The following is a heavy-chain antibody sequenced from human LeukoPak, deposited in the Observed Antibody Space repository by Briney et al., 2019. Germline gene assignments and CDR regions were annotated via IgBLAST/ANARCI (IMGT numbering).Heavy chain of an antibody. V-gene: IGHV4-59*08. Sequence: PSETLSLTCTVSGGSISSYYWSWIRQPPGKGLEWVGTIYHFGSTYYNPSLKSRVTISVDTSKNQFSLKLSSVTAADTAVYYCARNSSGSYQWSAFDIWGQGTMVTVSS. CDR3: ARNSSGSYQWSAFDI. CDR1: GGSISSYY. J-gene: IGHJ3*02. CDR2: IYHFGST. D-gene: IGHD1-26*01.